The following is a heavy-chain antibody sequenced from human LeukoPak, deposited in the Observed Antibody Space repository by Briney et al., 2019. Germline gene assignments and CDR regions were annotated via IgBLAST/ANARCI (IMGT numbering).Heavy chain of an antibody. CDR3: ARDTMVRGRGAGSAFDI. D-gene: IGHD3-10*01. V-gene: IGHV3-74*01. CDR1: GFTFSSYW. J-gene: IGHJ3*02. Sequence: GMSLRLSCAASGFTFSSYWMHWVRQAPGKGLVWVSRINSDGSSTSYADSVKGRFTISRDNAKNTLYLQMNSLRAEDTAVYYCARDTMVRGRGAGSAFDIWGQGTMVTVSS. CDR2: INSDGSST.